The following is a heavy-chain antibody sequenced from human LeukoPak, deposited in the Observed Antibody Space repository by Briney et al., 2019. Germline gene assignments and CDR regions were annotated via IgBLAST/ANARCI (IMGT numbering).Heavy chain of an antibody. Sequence: GGSLRLSCAASGFTFSSYSMNWVRQAPGKGLEWVSSISSSSSYIYYADSVKGRFTISRDNAKNSLYLQMNSLRAEDTAVYYCARDTEVRGVINWFDPWGQGTLVTVSS. CDR1: GFTFSSYS. V-gene: IGHV3-21*01. CDR3: ARDTEVRGVINWFDP. J-gene: IGHJ5*02. D-gene: IGHD3-10*01. CDR2: ISSSSSYI.